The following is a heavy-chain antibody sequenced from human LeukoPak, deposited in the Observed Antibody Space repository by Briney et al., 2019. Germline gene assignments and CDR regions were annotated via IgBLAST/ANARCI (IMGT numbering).Heavy chain of an antibody. Sequence: SETLSLTCAVYGGSFSGYYWSWIRQPPGKGLEWIGEINHSGSTNYNPSLKSRVTISVDTSKNQFSLKLSSVTAADSAVYYCARALEKYYDYVWGSYSSWFDPWGQGTLVTVSS. D-gene: IGHD3-16*01. CDR2: INHSGST. J-gene: IGHJ5*02. V-gene: IGHV4-34*01. CDR1: GGSFSGYY. CDR3: ARALEKYYDYVWGSYSSWFDP.